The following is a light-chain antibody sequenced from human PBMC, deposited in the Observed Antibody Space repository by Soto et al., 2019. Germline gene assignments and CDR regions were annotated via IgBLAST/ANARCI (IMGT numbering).Light chain of an antibody. V-gene: IGKV1-33*01. CDR2: DAS. CDR3: QQYDNLPPLT. Sequence: DIQMTQSPSSLSASVGDRLTITCQASQDISNYLNWYRQKPGKAPKLLIYDASNLETGVPSRFSGSGSGTDFTFTISSLQPEDIATYYCQQYDNLPPLTFGGGTKVEIK. CDR1: QDISNY. J-gene: IGKJ4*01.